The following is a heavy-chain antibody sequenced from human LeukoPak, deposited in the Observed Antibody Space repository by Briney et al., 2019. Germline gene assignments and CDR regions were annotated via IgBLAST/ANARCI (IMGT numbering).Heavy chain of an antibody. CDR1: GYSFTRYW. Sequence: GESLKISCKGSGYSFTRYWIGWVRQMPGKGLEWMGIIYPGDSDTRYSPSFQGQVTISADKSISTAHLQWSSLKASDTAMYYCAIPYYDSTGYSLPQAFDIWGQGTMVTVSS. V-gene: IGHV5-51*01. J-gene: IGHJ3*02. CDR3: AIPYYDSTGYSLPQAFDI. D-gene: IGHD3-22*01. CDR2: IYPGDSDT.